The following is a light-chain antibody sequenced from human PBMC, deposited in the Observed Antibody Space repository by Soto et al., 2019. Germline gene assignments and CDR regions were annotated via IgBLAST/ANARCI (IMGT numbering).Light chain of an antibody. CDR1: QSVSSSY. Sequence: EIVLTQSPGTLSLSPGERATLSCRASQSVSSSYLAWYQQKPGQAPRLLIYGASSRATDIPDRFSGSGSGKDFTLTISRLEPEECAVYYCQQYGSSPIFGQGTKLEIK. CDR3: QQYGSSPI. J-gene: IGKJ2*01. CDR2: GAS. V-gene: IGKV3-20*01.